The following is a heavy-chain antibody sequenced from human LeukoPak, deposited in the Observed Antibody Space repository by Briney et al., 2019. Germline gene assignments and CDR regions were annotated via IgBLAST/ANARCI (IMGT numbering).Heavy chain of an antibody. CDR2: ISSSSSTI. CDR1: GFTFSSYS. J-gene: IGHJ4*02. CDR3: ARDLRLGELSFFDY. D-gene: IGHD3-16*02. Sequence: PGGSLRLSCAASGFTFSSYSMNWVRQAPGKGLEWVSYISSSSSTIYYADSVKGRFTISRDNAKNSLYLQMNSLRAEDTAVYYCARDLRLGELSFFDYWGQGTLVTVSS. V-gene: IGHV3-48*04.